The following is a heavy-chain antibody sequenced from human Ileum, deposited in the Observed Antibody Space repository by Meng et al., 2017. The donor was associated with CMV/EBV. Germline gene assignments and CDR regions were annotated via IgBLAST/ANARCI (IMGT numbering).Heavy chain of an antibody. J-gene: IGHJ4*02. CDR3: ATAGNYRLDH. CDR2: INPEGEVI. CDR1: GLSFTYTW. Sequence: LLVVAGGGLVQPGGALRLSCAAPGLSFTYTWMHWVRPSPGKGLVWVSRINPEGEVINYADSVKGPFTSSRDNAKNTLYLQMNNLRNEDTAVYYCATAGNYRLDHWGQGTLVTVSS. D-gene: IGHD1-7*01. V-gene: IGHV3-74*01.